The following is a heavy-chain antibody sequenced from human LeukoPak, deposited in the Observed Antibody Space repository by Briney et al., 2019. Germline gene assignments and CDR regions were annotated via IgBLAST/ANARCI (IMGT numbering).Heavy chain of an antibody. CDR3: AKTYAGYSSGWYPRAFYY. J-gene: IGHJ4*02. Sequence: GGSLRLSCAASGFTFSSYAMSWVRQAPGKGLEWVSAISGSGGSTYYADSVKGRFTISRDNSKNTLYLQMNSLRAEDTAVYYCAKTYAGYSSGWYPRAFYYWGQGTLVTVSS. CDR2: ISGSGGST. D-gene: IGHD6-19*01. V-gene: IGHV3-23*01. CDR1: GFTFSSYA.